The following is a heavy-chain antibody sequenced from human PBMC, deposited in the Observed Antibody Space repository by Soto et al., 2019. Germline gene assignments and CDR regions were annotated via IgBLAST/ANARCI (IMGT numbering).Heavy chain of an antibody. J-gene: IGHJ5*02. CDR3: AGGYSDSSGPMFDP. Sequence: PSQTLSLTCAISRDSFSSNSAGLNWIRQSPSRGLEWLGRTYYRSKWYKDYAVSVKSRITINADTSKNQFSLQLNSVTPEDTAVYYCAGGYSDSSGPMFDPWGQGTLVTVSS. D-gene: IGHD5-12*01. CDR2: TYYRSKWYK. V-gene: IGHV6-1*01. CDR1: RDSFSSNSAG.